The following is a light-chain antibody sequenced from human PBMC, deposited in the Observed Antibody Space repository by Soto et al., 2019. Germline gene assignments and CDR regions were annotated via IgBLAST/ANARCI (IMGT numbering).Light chain of an antibody. CDR2: DVS. Sequence: QSVPTQDSSLSSSPAQASTISCTGTSSEEGGYNYVSWYQQHPGKAPKLMIYDVSNRPSGVSNRFSGSKSGNTASLTISVLQAEDEADYYCSSYTSSSTLSYVFGTGTKVTVL. CDR3: SSYTSSSTLSYV. J-gene: IGLJ1*01. V-gene: IGLV2-14*01. CDR1: SSEEGGYNY.